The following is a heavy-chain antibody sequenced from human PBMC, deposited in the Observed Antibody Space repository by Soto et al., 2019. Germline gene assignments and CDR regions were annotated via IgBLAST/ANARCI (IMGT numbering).Heavy chain of an antibody. Sequence: QVQLVQSRVEVKKPGASVKVSCKASGYTFTSYAMNWVRQAPGQRHMWMGWCSAGNGNTKYSQRFQGRVSITRDKSGSTAYMELSRLRSEDTAVYYCAWVVMAFRGLGAFDMWGPGTMVTVFS. V-gene: IGHV1-3*01. CDR1: GYTFTSYA. CDR3: AWVVMAFRGLGAFDM. J-gene: IGHJ3*02. D-gene: IGHD2-21*01. CDR2: CSAGNGNT.